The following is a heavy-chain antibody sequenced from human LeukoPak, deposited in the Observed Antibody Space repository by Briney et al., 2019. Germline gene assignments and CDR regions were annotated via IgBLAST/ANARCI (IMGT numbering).Heavy chain of an antibody. V-gene: IGHV3-23*01. CDR1: GFTFSIYT. J-gene: IGHJ4*02. D-gene: IGHD2-15*01. CDR3: VRDFSCSGGSCPLFAS. CDR2: LNEDGGYT. Sequence: GGSLRLACAASGFTFSIYTMSWVRQAPGKGLAWVSGLNEDGGYTYYADPVKGRFTISRDNSENTLYLQMSSLGAEDTAIYYCVRDFSCSGGSCPLFASWGQGTLVSVSS.